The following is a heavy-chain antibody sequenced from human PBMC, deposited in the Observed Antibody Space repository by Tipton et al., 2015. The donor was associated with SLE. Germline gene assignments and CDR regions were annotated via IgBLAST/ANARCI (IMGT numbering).Heavy chain of an antibody. Sequence: QLVQSGPEVKKPGESLKISCKGSGYSFTSYWIGWVRQMPGKGLEWMGIIYPGDSDTRYSPSFQGQVTISAEKSISTAYLQWSSLKASDTAIYYCARHGGDVPMTPVTNSLYFDLWGRGTLVTVSS. CDR2: IYPGDSDT. CDR3: ARHGGDVPMTPVTNSLYFDL. V-gene: IGHV5-51*01. CDR1: GYSFTSYW. D-gene: IGHD2-8*01. J-gene: IGHJ2*01.